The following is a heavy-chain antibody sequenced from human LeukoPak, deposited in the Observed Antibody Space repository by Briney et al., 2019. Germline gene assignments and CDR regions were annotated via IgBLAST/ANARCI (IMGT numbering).Heavy chain of an antibody. D-gene: IGHD3-22*01. V-gene: IGHV4-31*03. CDR3: ARYYDSSGYYHFDY. J-gene: IGHJ4*02. Sequence: PSETLSLTCTVSGGSISSGGYYWSWLRQHPGKGLEWIGYIYYSGSTYYNPSLKSRVTISVDTSKNQFSLRLSSVTAADTAVYYCARYYDSSGYYHFDYWGQGTLVTVSS. CDR1: GGSISSGGYY. CDR2: IYYSGST.